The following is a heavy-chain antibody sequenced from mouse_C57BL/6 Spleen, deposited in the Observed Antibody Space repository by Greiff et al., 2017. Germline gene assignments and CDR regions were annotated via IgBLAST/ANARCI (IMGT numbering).Heavy chain of an antibody. J-gene: IGHJ2*01. V-gene: IGHV1-22*01. CDR2: INPNNGGT. Sequence: EVKLQESGPELVKPGASVKMSCKASGYTFTDYYMHWVKQSHGKSLEWIGYINPNNGGTSSNQKFKGKATLTVNKSSSTAYMERRILASEDSTVSYCAREGIYDGYYYFDYWGQGTTLTVSS. D-gene: IGHD2-3*01. CDR1: GYTFTDYY. CDR3: AREGIYDGYYYFDY.